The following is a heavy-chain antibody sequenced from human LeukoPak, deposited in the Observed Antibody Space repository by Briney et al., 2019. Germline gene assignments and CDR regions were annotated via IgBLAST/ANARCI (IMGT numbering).Heavy chain of an antibody. J-gene: IGHJ3*02. CDR2: ISYDGSNK. V-gene: IGHV3-30*03. CDR1: GFTFSSYG. D-gene: IGHD3-9*01. Sequence: PGGSLRLSCAASGFTFSSYGMHWVRQAPGKGLEWVAGISYDGSNKYYADSVKGRFTISRDNSKNTPYLQLNSLRAEDTAVYYCARDSDTAFDIWSQGTMVTVPS. CDR3: ARDSDTAFDI.